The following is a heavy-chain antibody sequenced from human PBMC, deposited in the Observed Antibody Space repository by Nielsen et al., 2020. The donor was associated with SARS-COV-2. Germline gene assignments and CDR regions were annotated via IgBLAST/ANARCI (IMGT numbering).Heavy chain of an antibody. V-gene: IGHV1-69*01. J-gene: IGHJ6*02. CDR3: AKRSTRKSTVTTNYYYGMDV. D-gene: IGHD4-17*01. CDR2: IIPIFGTA. Sequence: WVRQASGQGLEWMGGIIPIFGTANYAQKFQGRVTITADESTSTAYMELSSLRSEDTAVYYCAKRSTRKSTVTTNYYYGMDVWGQGTTVTVSS.